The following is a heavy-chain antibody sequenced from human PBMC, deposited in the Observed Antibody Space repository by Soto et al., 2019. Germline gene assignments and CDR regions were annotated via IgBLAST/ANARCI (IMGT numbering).Heavy chain of an antibody. Sequence: QVQLQESGPGLVKPSQTLSLTCTVSGGSISSGDYYWSWIRQPPGKGLEWIGYIYYSGSTYYNPYLKSRVTISVDTSKNQLSLKLSSVTAADTAVYYCARGDFLAALHGMDVWGQGTTVTVSS. V-gene: IGHV4-30-4*01. CDR2: IYYSGST. J-gene: IGHJ6*02. D-gene: IGHD6-6*01. CDR3: ARGDFLAALHGMDV. CDR1: GGSISSGDYY.